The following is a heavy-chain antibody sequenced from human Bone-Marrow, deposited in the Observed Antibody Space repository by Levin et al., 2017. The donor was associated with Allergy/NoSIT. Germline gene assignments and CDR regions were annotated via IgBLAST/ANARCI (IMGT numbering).Heavy chain of an antibody. Sequence: GGSLRLSCAASGFTFSDYYMSWIRQAPGKGLEWVSYISSSSSYTNYADSVKGRFTISRDNAKNSLYLQMNSLRAEDTAVYLRTQDLGGNYYYYYYMDVWGKGTTVTVSS. CDR3: TQDLGGNYYYYYYMDV. V-gene: IGHV3-11*06. CDR1: GFTFSDYY. CDR2: ISSSSSYT. D-gene: IGHD1-14*01. J-gene: IGHJ6*03.